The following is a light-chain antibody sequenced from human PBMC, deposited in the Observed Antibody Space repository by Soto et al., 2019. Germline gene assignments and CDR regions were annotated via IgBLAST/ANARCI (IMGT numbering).Light chain of an antibody. CDR3: QQYNSYPYT. V-gene: IGKV1-5*03. CDR2: KAS. Sequence: IQMTQSPSTLSASVGDRVTITCRASQTITNWLAWYQQKPGKAPKLLIYKASTLEGGVPSRFSGSGSGTEFTLTISSLQPDDFATYHCQQYNSYPYTFGQGTKLEIK. CDR1: QTITNW. J-gene: IGKJ2*01.